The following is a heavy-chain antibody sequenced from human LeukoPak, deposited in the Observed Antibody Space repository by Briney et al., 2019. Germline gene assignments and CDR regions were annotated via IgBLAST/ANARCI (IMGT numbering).Heavy chain of an antibody. CDR3: ARGGYVFDY. Sequence: PGGSLRLSCAASGFTFSSYAMSWVRQAPGKGLEWVSAISGSGGRIYYGASVKGRFTISRDNSKNTLNLQMNSLRAEDTAVYYCARGGYVFDYWGQGTLVTVS. D-gene: IGHD6-25*01. CDR2: ISGSGGRI. V-gene: IGHV3-23*01. J-gene: IGHJ4*02. CDR1: GFTFSSYA.